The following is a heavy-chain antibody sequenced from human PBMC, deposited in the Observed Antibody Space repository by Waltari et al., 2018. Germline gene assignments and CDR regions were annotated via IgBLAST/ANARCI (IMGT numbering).Heavy chain of an antibody. CDR1: GFTVSNKY. CDR2: IYSGGDT. Sequence: EVQLVESGGGWIQPGGSLILSCVVSGFTVSNKYMNWVRQAPGKGLECVSLIYSGGDTYYADSVKGRFTIAKDNSKNTVYLQMNSLRAEDTAVYYCARYSLDAFDIWGQGTLVTVSS. J-gene: IGHJ3*02. CDR3: ARYSLDAFDI. V-gene: IGHV3-53*01. D-gene: IGHD5-18*01.